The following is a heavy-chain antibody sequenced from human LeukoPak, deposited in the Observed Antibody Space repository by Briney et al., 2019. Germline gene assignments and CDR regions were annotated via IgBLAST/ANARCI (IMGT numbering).Heavy chain of an antibody. CDR3: ARGLFTVTTVRHYYGMDV. V-gene: IGHV4-34*01. CDR2: INHSGST. CDR1: GGSFSGYY. D-gene: IGHD4-17*01. J-gene: IGHJ6*02. Sequence: SETLSLTCAVYGGSFSGYYWSWIRQPPGKGLEWIGEINHSGSTNYNPSLKSRVTISVDTSKNQFSLKLSSVTAADTAVYYCARGLFTVTTVRHYYGMDVWGQGTTVTGSS.